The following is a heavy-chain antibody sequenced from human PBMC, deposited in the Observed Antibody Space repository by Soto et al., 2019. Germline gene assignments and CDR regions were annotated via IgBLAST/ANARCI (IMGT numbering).Heavy chain of an antibody. CDR1: GFTFRSFG. J-gene: IGHJ5*02. V-gene: IGHV3-21*01. Sequence: EVQLVESGGGLVKPGGSLRLSCVASGFTFRSFGLNWVRQAPGKGLEWVSSISGSSRDIHYADSVKGRFTISRDDAENSLYIQMNCLRVEDTAVYYCARDKGIVAENWFDPWGQGTLVTVSS. CDR2: ISGSSRDI. CDR3: ARDKGIVAENWFDP. D-gene: IGHD1-26*01.